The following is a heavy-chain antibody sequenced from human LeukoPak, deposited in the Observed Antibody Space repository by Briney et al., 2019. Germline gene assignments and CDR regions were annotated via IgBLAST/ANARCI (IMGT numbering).Heavy chain of an antibody. Sequence: ASVKVSCKASGYTFTSYGISWVRQAPGQGLEWMGWISAYNGNTNYAQKLQGRVTMTTDTSTSTAYMELRSLRSDDTAVYYCATGYGDYVVGIYYYYGMDVWGKGTTVTVSS. J-gene: IGHJ6*04. V-gene: IGHV1-18*04. CDR3: ATGYGDYVVGIYYYYGMDV. CDR2: ISAYNGNT. CDR1: GYTFTSYG. D-gene: IGHD4-17*01.